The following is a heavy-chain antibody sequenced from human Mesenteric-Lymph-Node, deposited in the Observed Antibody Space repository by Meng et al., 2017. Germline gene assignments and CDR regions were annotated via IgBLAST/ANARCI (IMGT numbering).Heavy chain of an antibody. CDR3: ARVVGYYSVYFDY. Sequence: GGSLRLSCAASGFTFSTYAMHWVRQAPGKGLEWVAVISYDGSNKYYADSVKGRFTISRDNSKNTLYLQMNSLRAEDTAVYYCARVVGYYSVYFDYWGQGKLVTVSS. D-gene: IGHD3-3*01. CDR2: ISYDGSNK. CDR1: GFTFSTYA. J-gene: IGHJ4*02. V-gene: IGHV3-30*04.